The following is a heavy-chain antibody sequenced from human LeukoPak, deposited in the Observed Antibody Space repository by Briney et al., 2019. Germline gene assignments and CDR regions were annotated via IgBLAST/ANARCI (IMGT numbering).Heavy chain of an antibody. V-gene: IGHV4-61*02. Sequence: SETLSLTCTVSGGSISSGSYYWSWIRQPAGKGLEWIGRIYTSGSTNYNPSLKSRVTISVDTSKNQFSLKLSSVTAADTAVYYCARAETHDYWGQGTLVTVSS. CDR2: IYTSGST. CDR1: GGSISSGSYY. CDR3: ARAETHDY. J-gene: IGHJ4*02.